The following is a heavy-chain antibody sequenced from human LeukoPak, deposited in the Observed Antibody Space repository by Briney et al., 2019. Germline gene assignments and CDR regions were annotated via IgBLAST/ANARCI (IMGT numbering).Heavy chain of an antibody. CDR2: IKRDGNEK. CDR1: GFTLSRYW. D-gene: IGHD3-10*01. CDR3: AKEGAYPIITYDS. V-gene: IGHV3-7*01. Sequence: GGSLSLSCAASGFTLSRYWMKWVRQAPGKGREGVANIKRDGNEKNYVDSVKGRFSISRDNAKNSLYLQMDSLRAEDTAVYYCAKEGAYPIITYDSWGQGALVTVSS. J-gene: IGHJ5*01.